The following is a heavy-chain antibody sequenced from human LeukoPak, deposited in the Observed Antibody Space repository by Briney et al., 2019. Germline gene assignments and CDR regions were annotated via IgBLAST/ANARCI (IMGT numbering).Heavy chain of an antibody. D-gene: IGHD2-2*01. CDR1: GFTFSSYS. J-gene: IGHJ4*02. CDR3: ARGYCSSTSCPPLY. CDR2: ISSSSSYI. V-gene: IGHV3-21*01. Sequence: PGGSLRLSCAASGFTFSSYSMNWVRQAPGKGLEWVSSISSSSSYIYYADSVKGRFTTSRDNAKNSLYLQMNSLRAEDTAVYYCARGYCSSTSCPPLYWGQGTLVTVSP.